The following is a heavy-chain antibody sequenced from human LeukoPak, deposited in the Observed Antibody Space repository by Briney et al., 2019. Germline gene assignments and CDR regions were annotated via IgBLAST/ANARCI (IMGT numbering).Heavy chain of an antibody. V-gene: IGHV1-69*05. Sequence: SVKVSCKASGGTFSSYAISWVRQAPGQGLEWMGGIIPVFGTANYAQKFQGRVTITTDESTSTAYMELSSLRSEDTAVYYCATGNIVVVPAAMDVWGKGTTVTVSS. CDR1: GGTFSSYA. J-gene: IGHJ6*04. CDR2: IIPVFGTA. CDR3: ATGNIVVVPAAMDV. D-gene: IGHD2-2*01.